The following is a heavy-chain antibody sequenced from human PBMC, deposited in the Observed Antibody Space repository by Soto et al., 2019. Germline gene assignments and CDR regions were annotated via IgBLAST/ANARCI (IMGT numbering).Heavy chain of an antibody. Sequence: GGSLRLSCAASGFTVSSNYMSWVRQAPGKGLEWVSVIYSGGSTYYADSVKGRFTISRDNSKNTLYLQMNSLRAEGTAVYYCARVAYGDYDYYFDYWGQGTLVTVSS. CDR2: IYSGGST. CDR3: ARVAYGDYDYYFDY. J-gene: IGHJ4*02. CDR1: GFTVSSNY. V-gene: IGHV3-53*01. D-gene: IGHD4-17*01.